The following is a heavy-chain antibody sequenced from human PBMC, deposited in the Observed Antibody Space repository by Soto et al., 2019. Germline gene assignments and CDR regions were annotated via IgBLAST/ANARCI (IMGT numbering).Heavy chain of an antibody. CDR2: IWYDGSNK. D-gene: IGHD6-19*01. J-gene: IGHJ4*02. CDR1: GFTFSSYG. Sequence: QVQLVESGGGVVQPGRSLRLSCAASGFTFSSYGMHWVRQAPGKGLEWVAVIWYDGSNKYYADSVKGRFTISRDNSKKTLYLQMNSLRAEDTAVYYCARVGGIAVAEIDYWGQGTLVTVSS. V-gene: IGHV3-33*01. CDR3: ARVGGIAVAEIDY.